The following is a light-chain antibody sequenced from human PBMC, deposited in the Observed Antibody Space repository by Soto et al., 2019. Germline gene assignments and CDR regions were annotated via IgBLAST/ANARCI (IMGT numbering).Light chain of an antibody. Sequence: DIQMTQSPSSLSASVGDRGTITCRASQGLSNYLAWYQQKPGKVPKLLIYAASTLQSGVPSRFSGSGSGTDFTLTISSLQPEDVANYYCQKYNSAPWTFGQGTKVEIK. CDR1: QGLSNY. V-gene: IGKV1-27*01. CDR2: AAS. CDR3: QKYNSAPWT. J-gene: IGKJ1*01.